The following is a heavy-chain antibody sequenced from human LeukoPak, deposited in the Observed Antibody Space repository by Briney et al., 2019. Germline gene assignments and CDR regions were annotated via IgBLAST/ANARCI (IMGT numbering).Heavy chain of an antibody. V-gene: IGHV1-18*01. J-gene: IGHJ3*02. CDR1: GYTFTSYG. Sequence: ASVKVSCKASGYTFTSYGISWVRQAPGQGLEWMGWISAYNGNTNYAQKLQGRVTMTTDTSTSTAYMELRSLRSDDTAVYYCARYKYYDDSGGYVDVFDIWGQGTMVTVSS. CDR3: ARYKYYDDSGGYVDVFDI. CDR2: ISAYNGNT. D-gene: IGHD3-22*01.